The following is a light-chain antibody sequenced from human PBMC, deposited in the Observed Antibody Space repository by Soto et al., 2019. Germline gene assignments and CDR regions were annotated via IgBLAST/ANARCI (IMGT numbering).Light chain of an antibody. Sequence: DIQMTQSPSTLSASVGDRVTITCRASQSISSWLAWYQQKPGKAPKFLNFKASSLESGVPYRFSGRGSGTEFTLAFSSLQPVDFATYYCQQYNTDPLTFGGGTKVEIK. V-gene: IGKV1-5*03. CDR3: QQYNTDPLT. J-gene: IGKJ4*01. CDR1: QSISSW. CDR2: KAS.